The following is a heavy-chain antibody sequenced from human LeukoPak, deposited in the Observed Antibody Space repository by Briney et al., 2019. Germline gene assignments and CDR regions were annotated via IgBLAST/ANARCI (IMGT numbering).Heavy chain of an antibody. V-gene: IGHV3-23*01. CDR2: ISGSGGST. Sequence: GGSLRLSCAASGFTFSSYAMSWVRQAPGKGPEWVSAISGSGGSTYYADSVKGRFTISRDNSKNTLYLQMNSLRAEDTAVYYCAKDGYCSSTSCYLNWFDPWGQGTLVTVSS. J-gene: IGHJ5*02. CDR1: GFTFSSYA. CDR3: AKDGYCSSTSCYLNWFDP. D-gene: IGHD2-2*01.